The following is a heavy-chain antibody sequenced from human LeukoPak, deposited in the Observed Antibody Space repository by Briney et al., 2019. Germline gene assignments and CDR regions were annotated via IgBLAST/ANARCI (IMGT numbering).Heavy chain of an antibody. V-gene: IGHV3-23*01. Sequence: AGGSLRLSCAGSGFTFSSYGMSRVRQAPGKGLEWVSAIDGSGTNTLYADSVKGRFTISRDNSKNTAYLQMNSLRAEDTAIYYCAKRPARPKPFDCWGQGTLVTVSS. CDR2: IDGSGTNT. CDR3: AKRPARPKPFDC. J-gene: IGHJ4*02. D-gene: IGHD1-14*01. CDR1: GFTFSSYG.